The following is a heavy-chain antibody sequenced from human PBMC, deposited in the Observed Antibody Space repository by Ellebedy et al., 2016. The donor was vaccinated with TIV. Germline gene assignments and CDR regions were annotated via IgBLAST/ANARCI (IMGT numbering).Heavy chain of an antibody. CDR2: IYYSGST. J-gene: IGHJ4*02. CDR3: ARDLCGGSCPFDY. D-gene: IGHD2-15*01. V-gene: IGHV4-59*01. CDR1: GGSISSYY. Sequence: MPGGSLRLSCTVSGGSISSYYWSWIRQPPGKGLEWIGYIYYSGSTNYNPSLKSRVTISVDTSKNQFSLKLSSVTAADTAVYYCARDLCGGSCPFDYWGQGTLVTVSS.